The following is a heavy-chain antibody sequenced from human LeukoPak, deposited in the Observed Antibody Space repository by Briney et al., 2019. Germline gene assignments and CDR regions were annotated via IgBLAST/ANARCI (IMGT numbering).Heavy chain of an antibody. J-gene: IGHJ4*02. CDR2: IYSGGST. CDR3: ARERYYYDSSGLDY. Sequence: GSLRLSCAASGFTVSSNYMSWVRQAPGKGLEWVSVIYSGGSTYYADSVKGRFTISRDNSKNTLYLQMNSLRAEDTAVYYCARERYYYDSSGLDYWGQGTLVTVSS. D-gene: IGHD3-22*01. V-gene: IGHV3-53*01. CDR1: GFTVSSNY.